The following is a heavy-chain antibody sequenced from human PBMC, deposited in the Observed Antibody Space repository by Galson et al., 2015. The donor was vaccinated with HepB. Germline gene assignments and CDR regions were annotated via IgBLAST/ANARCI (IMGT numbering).Heavy chain of an antibody. Sequence: QVQLQESGPGLVKPSETLSLTCTVSGGSVSSGSYYWSWIRQPPGRGLEWIGYIYYSGSTNYNPSLKSRVTISVDTSKNQFSLKLSSVTAADTAVYYCAREGNYGDYYWGQGTLVTVSS. V-gene: IGHV4-61*01. CDR3: AREGNYGDYY. D-gene: IGHD4-17*01. CDR1: GGSVSSGSYY. J-gene: IGHJ4*02. CDR2: IYYSGST.